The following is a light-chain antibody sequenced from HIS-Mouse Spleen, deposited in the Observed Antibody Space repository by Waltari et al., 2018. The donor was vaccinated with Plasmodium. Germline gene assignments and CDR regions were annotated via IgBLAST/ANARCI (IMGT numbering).Light chain of an antibody. Sequence: EIVMTQSPATLSVSPGERATLSCRASPSVSSNLAWYQQKPGQAPRLLIYDASTRTTGIPARFSGSGSGTEFTLTISSLQSEDFAVYYCQQYNNWSFTFGPGTKVDIK. CDR2: DAS. V-gene: IGKV3-15*01. CDR3: QQYNNWSFT. J-gene: IGKJ3*01. CDR1: PSVSSN.